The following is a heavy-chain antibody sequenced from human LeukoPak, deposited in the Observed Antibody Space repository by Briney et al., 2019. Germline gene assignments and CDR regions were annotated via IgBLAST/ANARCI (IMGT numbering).Heavy chain of an antibody. J-gene: IGHJ4*02. D-gene: IGHD2-21*01. CDR1: GFTFSSYS. CDR3: ARGGCGGDCFDY. CDR2: ISSSSSYI. Sequence: PGGSLRLACAASGFTFSSYSMNWVRQAPGKGLELVSSISSSSSYIYYADSVKGRFTISRDNAKNSLYLQMNSLRAEDTAVYYCARGGCGGDCFDYWGQGTLVTVSS. V-gene: IGHV3-21*01.